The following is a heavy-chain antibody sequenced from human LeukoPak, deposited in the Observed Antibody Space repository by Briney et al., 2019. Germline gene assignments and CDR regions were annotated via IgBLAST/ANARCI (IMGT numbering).Heavy chain of an antibody. CDR2: IYPGDSDT. V-gene: IGHV5-51*01. D-gene: IGHD2-2*01. CDR1: GYSFTSYW. CDR3: ARQDCITASCEDY. J-gene: IGHJ4*02. Sequence: GESLKISCKGSGYSFTSYWIGWVRQMPGKGLEWMGIIYPGDSDTRYSPSFQGQVTISADKSTTTAYLQWSSLKASDTAMYYCARQDCITASCEDYWGQGTLVTVSS.